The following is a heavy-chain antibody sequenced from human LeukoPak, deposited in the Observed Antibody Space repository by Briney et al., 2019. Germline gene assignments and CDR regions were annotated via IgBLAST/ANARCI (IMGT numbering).Heavy chain of an antibody. Sequence: SETLSLTCTVSGGSISSYCWSWIRQPAGKGLEWIGRIYTSGSTNYNPSLKSRVTMSVDTSKNQFSLKLSSVTAADTAVYYCARGGSVAGPFDFDYWGQGTLVTVSS. CDR1: GGSISSYC. J-gene: IGHJ4*02. D-gene: IGHD6-19*01. CDR2: IYTSGST. V-gene: IGHV4-4*07. CDR3: ARGGSVAGPFDFDY.